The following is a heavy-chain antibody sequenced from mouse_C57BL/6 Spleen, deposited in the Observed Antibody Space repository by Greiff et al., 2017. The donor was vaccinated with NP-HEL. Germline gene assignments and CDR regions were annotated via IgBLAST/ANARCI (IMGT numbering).Heavy chain of an antibody. CDR3: ASGATVVEEFAY. D-gene: IGHD1-1*01. J-gene: IGHJ3*01. V-gene: IGHV1-18*01. CDR1: GYTFTDYN. CDR2: INPNNGGT. Sequence: VQLKESGPELVKPGASVKIPCKASGYTFTDYNMDWVKQSHGKSLEWIGDINPNNGGTIYNQKFKGKATLTVDKSSSTAYMELRSLTSEDTAVYYCASGATVVEEFAYWGQGTLVTVSA.